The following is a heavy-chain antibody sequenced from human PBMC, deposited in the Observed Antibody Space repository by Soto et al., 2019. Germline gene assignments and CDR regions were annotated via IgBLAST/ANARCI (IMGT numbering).Heavy chain of an antibody. D-gene: IGHD3-22*01. CDR1: GFTFSSYA. J-gene: IGHJ6*02. CDR2: ISGSGGST. Sequence: PGGSLRLSCAASGFTFSSYAMSWVRQAPGKGLEWVSAISGSGGSTYYADSVKGRFTISRDNSKNTLYLQMNSLRAEDTAVYYCAKHDSSGYHPPRHFYYGMDVWGQGTTVTVSS. CDR3: AKHDSSGYHPPRHFYYGMDV. V-gene: IGHV3-23*01.